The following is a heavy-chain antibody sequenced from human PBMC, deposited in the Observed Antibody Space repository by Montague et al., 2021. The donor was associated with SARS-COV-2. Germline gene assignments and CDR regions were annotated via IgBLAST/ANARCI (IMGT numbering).Heavy chain of an antibody. Sequence: SETLSLTCAVHGGSFSGYYWSWIRQPPGKGLEWIGEINHSGSTNYNPSLKSRVSISVDTSKNRFSLKLSSVTAADTAVYYCARGAPTITMIVVVLTGAGWYFDLWGRGTLVTVSS. V-gene: IGHV4-34*01. CDR3: ARGAPTITMIVVVLTGAGWYFDL. CDR2: INHSGST. D-gene: IGHD3-22*01. J-gene: IGHJ2*01. CDR1: GGSFSGYY.